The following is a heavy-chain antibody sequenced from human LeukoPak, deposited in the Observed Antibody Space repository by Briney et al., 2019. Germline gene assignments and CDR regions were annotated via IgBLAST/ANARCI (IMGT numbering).Heavy chain of an antibody. D-gene: IGHD3-22*01. V-gene: IGHV1-69*01. CDR2: IIPIFGTA. CDR3: ARDRATYYYDSSGYYQFDY. CDR1: GGIFSSYA. J-gene: IGHJ4*02. Sequence: ASVKVSCKASGGIFSSYAISWVRQAPGQGLEWMGGIIPIFGTANYAQKFQGRVTITADGSTSTAYMELRSLRSEDTDVYYCARDRATYYYDSSGYYQFDYWGQGTLVTVSS.